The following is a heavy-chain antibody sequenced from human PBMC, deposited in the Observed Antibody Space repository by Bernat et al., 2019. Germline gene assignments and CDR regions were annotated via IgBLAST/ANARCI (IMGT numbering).Heavy chain of an antibody. CDR1: GGSFSGYY. CDR2: INNSGST. Sequence: QVQLQQWGAGLLKPSETLSLTSAVYGGSFSGYYWTWIRQPPGKGLEWIGEINNSGSTNYNPSLKSRVTISVDTSKNQFSLKLNSVTAADTAVYYYARGGRGIAEGPAAKGPHFDYWGQGTLVTVSS. CDR3: ARGGRGIAEGPAAKGPHFDY. D-gene: IGHD2-2*01. V-gene: IGHV4-34*01. J-gene: IGHJ4*02.